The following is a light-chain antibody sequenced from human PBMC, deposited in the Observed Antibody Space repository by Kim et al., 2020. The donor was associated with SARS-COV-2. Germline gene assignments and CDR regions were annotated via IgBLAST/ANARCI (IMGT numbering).Light chain of an antibody. CDR1: SNDVGGYNY. Sequence: QSALTQPASVSGSPGQSITISCTGTSNDVGGYNYVSWYQQYPGKAPKLMIYDVSRRPSGVSNRFSGSKSGNTASLTISGLQAEDEADYYCSSYATVSTWVLGGGTQLTVL. CDR2: DVS. V-gene: IGLV2-14*01. J-gene: IGLJ3*02. CDR3: SSYATVSTWV.